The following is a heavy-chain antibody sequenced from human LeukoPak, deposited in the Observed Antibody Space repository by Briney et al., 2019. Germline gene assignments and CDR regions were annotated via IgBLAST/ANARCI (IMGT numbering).Heavy chain of an antibody. CDR3: AFEEGPTVAPH. J-gene: IGHJ4*02. CDR1: GGSISSYY. D-gene: IGHD4-23*01. CDR2: IYYSGST. V-gene: IGHV4-59*01. Sequence: PSETLSLTCTVSGGSISSYYWSWIRQPPGKGLEWLGYIYYSGSTNYNPSLKSRVTISVDTSNNQFSLKLSSVTAADTAVYYCAFEEGPTVAPHWGQGTLVTVSS.